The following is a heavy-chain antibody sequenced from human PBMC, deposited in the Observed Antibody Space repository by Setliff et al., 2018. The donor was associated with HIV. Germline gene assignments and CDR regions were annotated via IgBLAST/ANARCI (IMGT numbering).Heavy chain of an antibody. D-gene: IGHD3-10*01. CDR3: ARDFYDMGRWFGELRPFDY. J-gene: IGHJ4*02. V-gene: IGHV1-18*01. CDR2: ISVYSDNT. CDR1: GYTFTSYG. Sequence: RASVKVSCKASGYTFTSYGISWVRQAPGQGLEWMGWISVYSDNTNYAQKFQGRVTMTTDTSTSTAYMELWSLRSDDTAVYYCARDFYDMGRWFGELRPFDYWGQGTLVTVS.